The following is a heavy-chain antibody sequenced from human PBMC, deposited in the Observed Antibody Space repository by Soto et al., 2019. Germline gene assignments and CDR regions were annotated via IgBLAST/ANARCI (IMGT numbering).Heavy chain of an antibody. J-gene: IGHJ5*02. V-gene: IGHV3-23*01. CDR1: GCTFSSYA. D-gene: IGHD3-3*01. CDR3: AEAIFGLNRDP. Sequence: GALRLSCAASGCTFSSYAMSWVRQAPGKGLEWVSAISGSGGSTYYADSVKGRFTISRDNSKNTLYLQMNSLRAEDTAVYYCAEAIFGLNRDPWGQGTLVTVSS. CDR2: ISGSGGST.